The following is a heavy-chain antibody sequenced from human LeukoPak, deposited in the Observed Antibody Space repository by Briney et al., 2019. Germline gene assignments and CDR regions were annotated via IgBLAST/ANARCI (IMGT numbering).Heavy chain of an antibody. D-gene: IGHD3-22*01. J-gene: IGHJ4*02. CDR3: ARERTYYYDSSGYFDY. CDR2: IIPILGIA. CDR1: GGTFSSYA. Sequence: SVKVSCKASGGTFSSYAISWVRQAPGQGLEWMGRIIPILGIANYAQKFQGRVTITADKSTSTAYMELSSLRSDDTAVYYCARERTYYYDSSGYFDYWGQGTLVTVSS. V-gene: IGHV1-69*04.